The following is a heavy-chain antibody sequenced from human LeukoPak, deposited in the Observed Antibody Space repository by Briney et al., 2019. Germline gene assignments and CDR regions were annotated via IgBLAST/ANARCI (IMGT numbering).Heavy chain of an antibody. CDR1: GFTFSSYS. Sequence: GGSLRLSCAASGFTFSSYSMNWARQAPGKGLEWVSYISSSSSTIYYADSVKGRFTISRDNAKNSLYLQMNSLRAEDTAVYYCARDVSGGDSGSYGFDYWGQGTLVTVSS. CDR2: ISSSSSTI. CDR3: ARDVSGGDSGSYGFDY. D-gene: IGHD1-26*01. J-gene: IGHJ4*02. V-gene: IGHV3-48*04.